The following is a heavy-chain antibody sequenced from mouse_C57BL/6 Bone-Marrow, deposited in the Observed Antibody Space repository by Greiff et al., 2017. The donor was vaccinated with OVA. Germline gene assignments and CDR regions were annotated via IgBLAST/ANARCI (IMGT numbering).Heavy chain of an antibody. Sequence: VKLQESGPGLVQPSQSLSITCTVSGFSLTSYGVHWVRQSPGKGLEWLGVIWRGGSTDYNAAFMSRLSITKDNSKSQVFFKMNSLQADDTAIYYCATSYYSKDYAMDYWGQGISVTVSS. CDR2: IWRGGST. CDR3: ATSYYSKDYAMDY. V-gene: IGHV2-5*01. CDR1: GFSLTSYG. J-gene: IGHJ4*01. D-gene: IGHD2-5*01.